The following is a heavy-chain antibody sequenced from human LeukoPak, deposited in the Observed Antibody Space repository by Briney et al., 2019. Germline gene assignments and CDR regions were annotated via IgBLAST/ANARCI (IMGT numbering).Heavy chain of an antibody. CDR1: GFTFSSYG. V-gene: IGHV3-33*01. CDR2: IWYDGSNK. D-gene: IGHD3-16*01. J-gene: IGHJ4*02. CDR3: ARKGDNAFDY. Sequence: GRSLRLSCAASGFTFSSYGMHWVRQAPDKGLEWVAVIWYDGSNKYYADSVKGRFTISRDNSKNTLYLQMDSLRAEDTAVYYCARKGDNAFDYWGQGTLVTVSS.